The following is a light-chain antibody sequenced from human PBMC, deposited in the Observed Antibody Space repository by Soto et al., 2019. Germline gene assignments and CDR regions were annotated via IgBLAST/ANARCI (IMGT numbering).Light chain of an antibody. CDR1: QSVSSY. V-gene: IGKV3-11*01. J-gene: IGKJ1*01. CDR2: DAS. Sequence: EIVLTQSPATLSLSPGERATLSCRASQSVSSYLAWYQQKPGQAPRLLIYDASNRATGIPARFSGSGSGTDFTLNISSLEPEDFAVYYCQQRSNLPQTFGQGTKVEIK. CDR3: QQRSNLPQT.